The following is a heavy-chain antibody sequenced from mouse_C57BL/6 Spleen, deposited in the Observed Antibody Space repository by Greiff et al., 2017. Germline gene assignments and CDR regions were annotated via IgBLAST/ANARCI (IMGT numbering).Heavy chain of an antibody. Sequence: LVESGAELVRPGASVKLSCKASGYTFTDYYINWVKQRPGQGLEWIARIYPGSGNTYYNEKFKGKATLTAEKSSSTAYMQLSSLTSEDSAVYFCAREGYSYAMDYWGQGTSVTVSS. CDR3: AREGYSYAMDY. CDR1: GYTFTDYY. J-gene: IGHJ4*01. CDR2: IYPGSGNT. V-gene: IGHV1-76*01. D-gene: IGHD2-14*01.